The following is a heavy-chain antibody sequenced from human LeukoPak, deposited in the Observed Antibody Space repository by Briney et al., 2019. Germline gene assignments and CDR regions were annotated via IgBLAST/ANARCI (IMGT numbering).Heavy chain of an antibody. CDR2: INTNTGNP. D-gene: IGHD3-3*01. CDR3: ARDTFLGGFLDWPWPYYFDY. Sequence: ASVKVSCKASGYTFTSYAMNWVRQAPGQGLEWMGWINTNTGNPTYAQGFTGRFVFSLDTSVSTAYLQISSLKAEDTAVYYCARDTFLGGFLDWPWPYYFDYWGQGTLVTVSS. V-gene: IGHV7-4-1*02. J-gene: IGHJ4*02. CDR1: GYTFTSYA.